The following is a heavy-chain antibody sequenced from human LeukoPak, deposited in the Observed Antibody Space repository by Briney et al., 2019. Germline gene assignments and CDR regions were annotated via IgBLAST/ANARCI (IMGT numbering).Heavy chain of an antibody. J-gene: IGHJ4*02. CDR2: IKQDGSEK. CDR3: TTYLGAYAADYFDF. CDR1: GFTFSSYW. V-gene: IGHV3-7*03. D-gene: IGHD5-12*01. Sequence: GGSLRLSCAASGFTFSSYWMSWVRQAPGKGLEWVANIKQDGSEKYYVDSVKGRFTISRDNAKNSLYLQMNSLRAEDTAVYYCTTYLGAYAADYFDFWGQGTLVTVSS.